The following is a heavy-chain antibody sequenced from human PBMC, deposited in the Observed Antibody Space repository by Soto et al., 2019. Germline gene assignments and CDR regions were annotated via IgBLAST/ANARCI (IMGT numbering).Heavy chain of an antibody. D-gene: IGHD3-3*02. CDR1: GFTFSNAW. CDR3: ATGFSSFDFKLKLAY. V-gene: IGHV3-15*07. J-gene: IGHJ4*02. CDR2: IKSKTDGGTT. Sequence: GGSLRLSCAASGFTFSNAWMNWVHQAPGKGLVWVGRIKSKTDGGTTDYAAPVKGRFTISRDDSRNTLYLQMNSLNTEDTAVYYCATGFSSFDFKLKLAYWGQGTLVTVSS.